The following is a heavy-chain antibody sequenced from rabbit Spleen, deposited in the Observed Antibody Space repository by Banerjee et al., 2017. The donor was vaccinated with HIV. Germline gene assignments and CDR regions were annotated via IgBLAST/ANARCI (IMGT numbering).Heavy chain of an antibody. J-gene: IGHJ4*01. CDR3: ARFYAGYGDFGYAAM. CDR1: GFSFSAGYY. CDR2: IHAGSSNNI. V-gene: IGHV1S40*01. D-gene: IGHD7-1*01. Sequence: QSLEESGGDLVKPGASLTLTCTASGFSFSAGYYMCWVRQAPGKGLEWIACIHAGSSNNIYYATWAKGRFTISKTSSTTVTLQMTSLTAADTATYFCARFYAGYGDFGYAAMWGPGTLVNVS.